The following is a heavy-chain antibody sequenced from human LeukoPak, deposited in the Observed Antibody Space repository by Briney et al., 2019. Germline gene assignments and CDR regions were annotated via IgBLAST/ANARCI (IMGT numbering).Heavy chain of an antibody. V-gene: IGHV4-34*01. CDR2: INHSGST. CDR1: GGSFSGYY. D-gene: IGHD6-19*01. Sequence: ETLSLTCAVYGGSFSGYYWSWIRQPPGKGLEWIGEINHSGSTNYNPSLKSRVTISVDTSKNQFSLKLSSVTAADTAVYYCARKGGWPYYYYYMDVWGKGTTVTISS. CDR3: ARKGGWPYYYYYMDV. J-gene: IGHJ6*03.